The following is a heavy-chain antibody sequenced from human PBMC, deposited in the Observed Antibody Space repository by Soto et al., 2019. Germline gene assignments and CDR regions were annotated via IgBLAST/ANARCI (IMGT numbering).Heavy chain of an antibody. CDR3: ASGRGYSYG. Sequence: PGGSLRLSCAASGFTFSAYWMSWVRQAPGKGLEWVANIKQDGSVKYYMDSVKGRFTISRDNAKYSLYLQMNSLRAEDTAVYYCASGRGYSYGWGQGTLVTVSS. J-gene: IGHJ4*02. CDR1: GFTFSAYW. D-gene: IGHD5-18*01. V-gene: IGHV3-7*03. CDR2: IKQDGSVK.